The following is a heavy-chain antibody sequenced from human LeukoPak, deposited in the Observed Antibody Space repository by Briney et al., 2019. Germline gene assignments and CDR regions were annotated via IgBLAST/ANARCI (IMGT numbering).Heavy chain of an antibody. CDR3: ARSRYYYDSSGYYYP. Sequence: PSETLSLTCTVSGGSISSYYWSWIRQPPVKGLEWIGYIYYSGSTNYNPSLKSRVTISVDTSKNQFSLKLSSVTAADTAVYYCARSRYYYDSSGYYYPWGQGTLVTVSS. J-gene: IGHJ5*02. V-gene: IGHV4-59*12. CDR2: IYYSGST. CDR1: GGSISSYY. D-gene: IGHD3-22*01.